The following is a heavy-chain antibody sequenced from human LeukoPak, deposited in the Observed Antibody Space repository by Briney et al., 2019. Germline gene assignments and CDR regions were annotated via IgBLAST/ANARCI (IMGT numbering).Heavy chain of an antibody. CDR2: IYYSGST. CDR3: ARAMDIAADQIGLDP. V-gene: IGHV4-39*07. J-gene: IGHJ5*02. D-gene: IGHD6-13*01. CDR1: GGSISSSSYY. Sequence: SETLSLTCTVSGGSISSSSYYWGWIRQPPGKGLEWIGSIYYSGSTYYNPSLKSRVTISVDTSKNQFSLKLSSVTAADTAVYYCARAMDIAADQIGLDPWGQGTLVTVSS.